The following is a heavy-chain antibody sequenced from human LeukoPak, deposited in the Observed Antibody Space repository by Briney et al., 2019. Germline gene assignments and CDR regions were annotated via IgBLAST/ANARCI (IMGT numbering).Heavy chain of an antibody. D-gene: IGHD4-23*01. CDR1: GGSISSSSYY. Sequence: PSETLSLTCTVSGGSISSSSYYWGWIRQPPGKGLEWIGSIYYSGSTNYNPSLKSRVTISVDTSKNQFSLKLSSVTAADTAVYYCARTVTNDYGGNSFDYWGQGTLVTVSS. V-gene: IGHV4-39*07. CDR2: IYYSGST. CDR3: ARTVTNDYGGNSFDY. J-gene: IGHJ4*02.